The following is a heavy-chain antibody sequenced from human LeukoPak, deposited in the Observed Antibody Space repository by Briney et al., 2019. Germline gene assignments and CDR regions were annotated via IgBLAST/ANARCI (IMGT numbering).Heavy chain of an antibody. J-gene: IGHJ4*02. D-gene: IGHD3-3*01. V-gene: IGHV1-69*05. Sequence: SVKVSCKASGGTFSTYAISWVRQAPGQGLEWMGGIIPIFGTANYAQKFQGRVTITTDESTSTAYMELSSLRSEDTAVYYCARGWYADFWSGYSDYWGQGTLVTVSS. CDR1: GGTFSTYA. CDR3: ARGWYADFWSGYSDY. CDR2: IIPIFGTA.